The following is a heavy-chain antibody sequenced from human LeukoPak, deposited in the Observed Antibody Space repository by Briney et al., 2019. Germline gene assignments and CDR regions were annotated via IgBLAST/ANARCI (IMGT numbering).Heavy chain of an antibody. J-gene: IGHJ3*02. V-gene: IGHV3-30-3*01. Sequence: PGGSLRLSCAASGFTFSDYYMSWIRQAPGKGLEWVAVISYDGSNKYYADSLKGRFTISRDNSKNTLYLQMNSLRAEDTAVYYCARLNCGGDCYPTPGGAFDIWGQGTMVTVSS. D-gene: IGHD2-21*02. CDR1: GFTFSDYY. CDR2: ISYDGSNK. CDR3: ARLNCGGDCYPTPGGAFDI.